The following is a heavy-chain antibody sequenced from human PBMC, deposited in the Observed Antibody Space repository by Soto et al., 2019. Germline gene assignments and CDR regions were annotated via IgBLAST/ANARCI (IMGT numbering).Heavy chain of an antibody. Sequence: QVQLVQSGGEVKKPGASVKVSCKASNYSFSSFGISWMRQAPGQGLERMAWINPSNDNTNYAQSLQGRVTLTTDTSTSTAYMELRSLRSDDTAVYYCARDPFYSGTNLQVGYFDSWGQGTLVTVSS. CDR2: INPSNDNT. J-gene: IGHJ4*02. D-gene: IGHD1-26*01. CDR1: NYSFSSFG. V-gene: IGHV1-18*01. CDR3: ARDPFYSGTNLQVGYFDS.